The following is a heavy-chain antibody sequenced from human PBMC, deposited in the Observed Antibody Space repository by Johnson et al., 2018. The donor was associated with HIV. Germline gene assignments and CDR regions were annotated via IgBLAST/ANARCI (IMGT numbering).Heavy chain of an antibody. CDR2: VNWNGGST. D-gene: IGHD5-18*01. Sequence: VQLVESGGGVVRPGGSLRVSCEASGFTFDDYAMSWVRQPPGKGLEWVSGVNWNGGSTGYDDSVKGRSTISRDNAKNALYLQMNSRKAEETALYYCAKDMERYSYCPDAFDIWGQGTMVTLSS. V-gene: IGHV3-20*04. J-gene: IGHJ3*02. CDR1: GFTFDDYA. CDR3: AKDMERYSYCPDAFDI.